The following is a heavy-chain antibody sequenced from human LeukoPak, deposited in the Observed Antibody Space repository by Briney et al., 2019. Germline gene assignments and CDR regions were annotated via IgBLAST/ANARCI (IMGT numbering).Heavy chain of an antibody. V-gene: IGHV4-39*01. D-gene: IGHD4-11*01. CDR3: ARQWTTVTDY. Sequence: PSETLSLTCTVSGGSISSSSYYWGWIRQPPGKGLEWIGSIYYSGTNYYNPSLKSRVTISVDTSKNQFSLKLSSVTAADTAVYYCARQWTTVTDYWGQGTLVTVSS. J-gene: IGHJ4*02. CDR2: IYYSGTN. CDR1: GGSISSSSYY.